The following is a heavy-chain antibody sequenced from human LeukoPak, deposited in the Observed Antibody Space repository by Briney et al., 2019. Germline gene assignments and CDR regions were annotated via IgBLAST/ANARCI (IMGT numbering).Heavy chain of an antibody. D-gene: IGHD3-22*01. CDR3: ARDWCQGVVVVTTGWFEP. Sequence: YGMHWVRQPPGKGPACVAFIRYDDSNKYYADSVKGRFTISRDNSKNTLYLQMNSLRAEGTAAYYCARDWCQGVVVVTTGWFEPWGDGKLVSVSP. J-gene: IGHJ5*02. V-gene: IGHV3-30*02. CDR1: YG. CDR2: IRYDDSNK.